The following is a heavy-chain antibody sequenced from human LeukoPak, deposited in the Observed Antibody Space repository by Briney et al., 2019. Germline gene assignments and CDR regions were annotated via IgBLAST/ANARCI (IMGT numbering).Heavy chain of an antibody. CDR2: INSDGSST. CDR1: GFTFSSYW. V-gene: IGHV3-74*01. Sequence: SGGSLRLSCAASGFTFSSYWMHWVRQAPGKGLVWVSRINSDGSSTSYADSVKGRFTISRDNAKNTLYLQMNSLRAEDTAVYYCARATVRGYDFDYWGQGTLVTVSS. CDR3: ARATVRGYDFDY. D-gene: IGHD3-10*01. J-gene: IGHJ4*02.